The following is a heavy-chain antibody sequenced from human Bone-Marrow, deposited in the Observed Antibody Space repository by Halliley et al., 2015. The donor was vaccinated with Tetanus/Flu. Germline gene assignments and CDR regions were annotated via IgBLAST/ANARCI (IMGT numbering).Heavy chain of an antibody. V-gene: IGHV4-61*07. CDR2: LYSTGTT. J-gene: IGHJ3*02. CDR3: ARRPLALYAFDI. Sequence: EWIGSLYSTGTTTYNPSLKSRVTISADPAKNKFSLTLTSVTPAAPAVYYCARRPLALYAFDIWGQGTMVTVSS.